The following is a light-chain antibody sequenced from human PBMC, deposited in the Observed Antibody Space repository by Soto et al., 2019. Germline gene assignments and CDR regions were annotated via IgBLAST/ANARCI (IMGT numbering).Light chain of an antibody. V-gene: IGLV1-40*01. CDR2: GNS. J-gene: IGLJ2*01. CDR3: QSYDSSLSVYVV. Sequence: QSVLTQPPSVSGAPGQRVTISCTGSSSNIGAGYDVHWYQQLPGTAPKLLIYGNSNRRSEVPDRFSGSKSGTSASLAITGLQAEDEADYSCQSYDSSLSVYVVFGGGTKVTVL. CDR1: SSNIGAGYD.